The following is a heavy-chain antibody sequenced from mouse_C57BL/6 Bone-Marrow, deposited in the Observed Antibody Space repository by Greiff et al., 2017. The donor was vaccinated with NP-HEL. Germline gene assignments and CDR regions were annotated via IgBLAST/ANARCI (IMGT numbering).Heavy chain of an antibody. CDR2: IHPNSGST. Sequence: QVQLQQPGAELVKPGASVKLSCKASGYTFTSYWMHWVKQRPGQGLEWIGMIHPNSGSTNYNEKFKSKATLTVDKSSCTAYMQLSSRTSEDSAVYYCARWTAQAWFAYWGQGTLVTVSA. D-gene: IGHD3-2*02. CDR1: GYTFTSYW. V-gene: IGHV1-64*01. CDR3: ARWTAQAWFAY. J-gene: IGHJ3*01.